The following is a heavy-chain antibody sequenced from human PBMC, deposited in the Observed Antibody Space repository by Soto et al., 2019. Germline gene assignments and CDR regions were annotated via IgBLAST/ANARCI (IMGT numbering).Heavy chain of an antibody. D-gene: IGHD6-6*01. Sequence: QVQLVQSGAEVKKPGASVKVSCKASGYTFTSYGISWVRQAPGQGLEWMGWISAYNGNTNYAQKLQGRVTMTTDTSTSTAYLELRSLRSDDTAVYYCARDPPPTERIAARPVYWFDPWGQGTLVTVSS. V-gene: IGHV1-18*01. J-gene: IGHJ5*02. CDR1: GYTFTSYG. CDR3: ARDPPPTERIAARPVYWFDP. CDR2: ISAYNGNT.